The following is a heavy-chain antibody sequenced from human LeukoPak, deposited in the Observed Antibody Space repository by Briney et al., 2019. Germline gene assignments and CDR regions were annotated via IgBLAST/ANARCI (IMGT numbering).Heavy chain of an antibody. V-gene: IGHV4-39*07. J-gene: IGHJ4*02. Sequence: PSETLSLTCTVSGGSISSYYWSWIRQPPGKGLEWIGSIYYSGSTYYNPSLKSRVTISVDTSKNQFSLKLSSVTAADTAVYYCARVGSHSSWYFLGRRAADYWGQGTLVTVSS. CDR1: GGSISSYY. CDR3: ARVGSHSSWYFLGRRAADY. D-gene: IGHD6-13*01. CDR2: IYYSGST.